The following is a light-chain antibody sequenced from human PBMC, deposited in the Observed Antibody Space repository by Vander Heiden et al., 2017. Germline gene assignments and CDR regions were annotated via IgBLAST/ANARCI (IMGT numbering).Light chain of an antibody. J-gene: IGKJ1*01. CDR2: RAS. CDR3: QQYNNWPPWT. CDR1: QSVSSN. V-gene: IGKV3-15*01. Sequence: EIVMTPSPATLSVSPGERATLSCRASQSVSSNLAWYQQKPRQAPRLLIYRASTRATGIPARFSGSGSGTEFTLTISSLQSEDFAIYYCQQYNNWPPWTFGQGTKVEIK.